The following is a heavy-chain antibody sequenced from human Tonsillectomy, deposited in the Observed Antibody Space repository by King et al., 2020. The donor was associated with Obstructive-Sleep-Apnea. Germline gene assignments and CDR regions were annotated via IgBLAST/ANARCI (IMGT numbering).Heavy chain of an antibody. CDR3: ARDQMRFCANGVCYPVAFDI. Sequence: VQLVESGGGVVQPGRSLRLSCEASAFTFSSYTMHWVRQAPGKGLEWVAVISYDGSYKYYADSVKGRFSISRDNSKNTLYLQMNSLTTEDTAVYFCARDQMRFCANGVCYPVAFDIWGQGTMVGVSS. D-gene: IGHD2-8*01. CDR1: AFTFSSYT. CDR2: ISYDGSYK. J-gene: IGHJ3*02. V-gene: IGHV3-30*04.